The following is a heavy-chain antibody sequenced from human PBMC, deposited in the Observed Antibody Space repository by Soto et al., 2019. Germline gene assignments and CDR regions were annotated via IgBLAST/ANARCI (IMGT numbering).Heavy chain of an antibody. CDR3: AKDHTYAGNIAARPYSDAFDI. CDR1: GFTFDDYA. D-gene: IGHD6-6*01. CDR2: ISWNSGSI. Sequence: GGSLRLSCAASGFTFDDYAMHWVRQAPGKGLEWVSGISWNSGSIGYADSVKGRFTISRDNAKNSLYLQMNSLRAEDTALYYCAKDHTYAGNIAARPYSDAFDIWGQGTMVTVSS. V-gene: IGHV3-9*01. J-gene: IGHJ3*02.